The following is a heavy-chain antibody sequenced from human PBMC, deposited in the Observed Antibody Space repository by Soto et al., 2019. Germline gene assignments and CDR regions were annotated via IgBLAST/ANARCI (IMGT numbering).Heavy chain of an antibody. J-gene: IGHJ6*02. CDR1: GYTFTSKG. CDR3: ARGWWQLVSFNYYGMDV. Sequence: QVQLVQSGAEVKKPGASVKVSCKASGYTFTSKGISWVRQAPGQGLEWMGWISAYNGNTNYAQKLQGRVTMTTDTSTSTAYMELRSLRSDDTAVYYCARGWWQLVSFNYYGMDVWGQGTTVTVSS. CDR2: ISAYNGNT. V-gene: IGHV1-18*01. D-gene: IGHD6-6*01.